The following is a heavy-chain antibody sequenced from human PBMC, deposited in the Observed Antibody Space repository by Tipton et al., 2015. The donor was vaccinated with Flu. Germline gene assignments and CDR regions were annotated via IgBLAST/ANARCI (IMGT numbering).Heavy chain of an antibody. CDR1: GDSISRGSYY. Sequence: TLSLTCTVHGDSISRGSYYYNWIRQPAGEGLEWIGRIYTNANTNYKASLKSRVNISIDRSRNQFSLRLSSVTAADTAVYFCARDYGDFNWFESWGQGTLVTVSS. J-gene: IGHJ5*01. V-gene: IGHV4-61*02. D-gene: IGHD4-17*01. CDR2: IYTNANT. CDR3: ARDYGDFNWFES.